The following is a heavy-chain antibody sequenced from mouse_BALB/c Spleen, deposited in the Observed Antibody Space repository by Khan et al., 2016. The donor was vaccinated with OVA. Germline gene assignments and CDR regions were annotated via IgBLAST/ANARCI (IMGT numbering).Heavy chain of an antibody. CDR1: GYAFSNYL. V-gene: IGHV1-80*01. J-gene: IGHJ3*01. D-gene: IGHD2-1*01. CDR2: IYPGDGNT. CDR3: ARGGYNYFAY. Sequence: QVRLQQSGAELVRPGSSVKISCKASGYAFSNYLMNWVKQGPGQGLEWIGQIYPGDGNTNYNGKFKDKATLTADNSSTTAYMQLDSLTSEDSAVYFCARGGYNYFAYWGQGTLVTVSA.